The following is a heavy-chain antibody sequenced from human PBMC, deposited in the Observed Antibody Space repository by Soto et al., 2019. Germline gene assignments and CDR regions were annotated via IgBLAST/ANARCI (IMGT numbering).Heavy chain of an antibody. CDR1: GFTFSSYA. D-gene: IGHD3-22*01. CDR2: ISTNGGST. CDR3: VKGEYYYDSSGYYPFDY. J-gene: IGHJ4*02. V-gene: IGHV3-64D*06. Sequence: HPGGSLRLSCSASGFTFSSYAMHWVRQAPGKGLEYVSSISTNGGSTHYADSVKGRFTISRDNSKNTQYLQMSSLRADDTAVYYCVKGEYYYDSSGYYPFDYWGQGTLVTVS.